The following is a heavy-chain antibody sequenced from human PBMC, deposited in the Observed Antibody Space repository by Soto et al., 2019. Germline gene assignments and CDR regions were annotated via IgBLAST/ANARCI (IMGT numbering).Heavy chain of an antibody. CDR3: ARPNSSGYYSPFDS. CDR2: IYSSGST. D-gene: IGHD3-22*01. V-gene: IGHV4-30-4*01. CDR1: GGSISSDDYC. Sequence: SETLSLTCTVSGGSISSDDYCWSWIRQPPGKGLEWIGYIYSSGSTYHNPSLKSRVTMSVDTSKNQFSLKLSSVTAADTAVYYCARPNSSGYYSPFDSWGQGTLVTV. J-gene: IGHJ4*02.